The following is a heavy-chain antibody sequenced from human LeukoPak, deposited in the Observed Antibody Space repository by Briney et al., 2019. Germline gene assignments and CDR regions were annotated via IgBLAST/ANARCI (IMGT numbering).Heavy chain of an antibody. Sequence: ASVKVSCKASGYTFTSYGINWVRQAPGQGLEWMGWLSAYNGNTNYAQKLQGRVTMTTDTSTSTAYMELRSLRSDDTAVYYCARDTIMITFGGVIVMGAFDIWGQGTMVTVSS. CDR3: ARDTIMITFGGVIVMGAFDI. V-gene: IGHV1-18*01. D-gene: IGHD3-16*02. CDR1: GYTFTSYG. J-gene: IGHJ3*02. CDR2: LSAYNGNT.